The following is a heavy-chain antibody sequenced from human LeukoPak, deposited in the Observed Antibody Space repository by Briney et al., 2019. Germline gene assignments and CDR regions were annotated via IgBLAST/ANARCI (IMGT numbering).Heavy chain of an antibody. CDR3: ARDLAWGAFDY. V-gene: IGHV3-23*01. CDR1: GLTFSNHG. D-gene: IGHD7-27*01. Sequence: GGSLRLSCAASGLTFSNHGMNWVRQAPGEGLEWLSGVSPPGGGTYYADSVKGRFTISRDDSKNTLSLQMNSLRVEDTAVYYCARDLAWGAFDYWGQGNLVTVSS. CDR2: VSPPGGGT. J-gene: IGHJ4*02.